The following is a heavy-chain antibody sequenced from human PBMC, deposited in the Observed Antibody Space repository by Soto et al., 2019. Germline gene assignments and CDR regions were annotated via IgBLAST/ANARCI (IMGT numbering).Heavy chain of an antibody. CDR1: GFTFSSYA. V-gene: IGHV3-30-3*01. CDR2: ISYDGSNK. Sequence: PGGSLRLSCAASGFTFSSYAMHWVRQAPGKGLEWVAVISYDGSNKYYADSVKGRFTISRDNSKNTLYLQMNSLRAEDTAVYYCARDRPSAARPGNADYWGQGTLVTVSS. J-gene: IGHJ4*02. D-gene: IGHD6-6*01. CDR3: ARDRPSAARPGNADY.